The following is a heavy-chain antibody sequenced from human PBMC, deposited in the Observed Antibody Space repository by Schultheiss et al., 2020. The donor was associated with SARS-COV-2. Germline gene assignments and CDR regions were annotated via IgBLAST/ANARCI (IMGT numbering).Heavy chain of an antibody. D-gene: IGHD6-13*01. J-gene: IGHJ5*02. CDR1: GFTFSSYA. CDR2: ISGSGGST. V-gene: IGHV3-23*01. CDR3: ARDLRQQLVNWFDP. Sequence: GGSLRLSCAASGFTFSSYAMSWVRQAPGKGLEWVSAISGSGGSTYYADSVKGRFTISRDNSKNTLYLQMNSLRAEDTAVYYCARDLRQQLVNWFDPWGQGTLVTVSS.